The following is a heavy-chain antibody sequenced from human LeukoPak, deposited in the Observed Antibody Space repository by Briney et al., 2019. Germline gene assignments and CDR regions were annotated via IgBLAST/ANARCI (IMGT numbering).Heavy chain of an antibody. CDR3: AKQNSIAAAGGYFDY. D-gene: IGHD6-13*01. CDR2: ISYDGSNK. J-gene: IGHJ4*02. CDR1: GFTFSSYS. V-gene: IGHV3-30-3*02. Sequence: GKSLRLSCAASGFTFSSYSMHWVRQAPGKGLEWVALISYDGSNKYYADSVKGRFTVSRDNSKNTFFLQMNSLRAEDTAVYYCAKQNSIAAAGGYFDYWGQGTLVTVSS.